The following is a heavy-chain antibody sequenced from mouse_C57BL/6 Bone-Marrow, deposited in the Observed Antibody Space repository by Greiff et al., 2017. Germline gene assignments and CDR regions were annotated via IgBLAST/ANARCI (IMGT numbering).Heavy chain of an antibody. D-gene: IGHD6-5*01. CDR3: ASSLYYYAMGY. J-gene: IGHJ4*01. V-gene: IGHV1-9*01. CDR2: ILPGSGST. Sequence: VQLQQSGAELMKPGASVKLSCKATGYTFTGYWIEWVKQRPGHGLEWIGEILPGSGSTNYNEMFTGKATFTADTSSNTAYMQLSGLTTEDSAIYYCASSLYYYAMGYWGQGTSVTVSS. CDR1: GYTFTGYW.